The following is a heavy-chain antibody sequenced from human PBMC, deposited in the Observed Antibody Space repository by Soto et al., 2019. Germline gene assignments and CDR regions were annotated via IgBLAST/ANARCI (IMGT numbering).Heavy chain of an antibody. D-gene: IGHD1-26*01. Sequence: QITVKESGLTLVKPTETLTLTCTFSGFSLSTNGMGVGWIRQPPGKALEWLALIYWDDDKRYSPSLRSRLTIIKDTSKNQVDLTMTNMDPVXTGXXXXXXXXXXXXXXXXLWEKFDYWGQGTLVTV. V-gene: IGHV2-5*02. CDR2: IYWDDDK. J-gene: IGHJ4*02. CDR1: GFSLSTNGMG. CDR3: XXXXXXXXXXXXLWEKFDY.